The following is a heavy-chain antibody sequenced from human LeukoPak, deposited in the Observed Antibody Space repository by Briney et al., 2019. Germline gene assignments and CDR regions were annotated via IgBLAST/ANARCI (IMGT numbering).Heavy chain of an antibody. Sequence: GRSLRLSCAASGFTFSSYAMHWVRQAPGKGLEWVAVISYDGSNKYYADSVKGRFTISRDNSKNTLYLQMNSLRAEDTAVYYCAREIRLWFGIDYWGQGTLVTVSS. V-gene: IGHV3-30-3*01. CDR2: ISYDGSNK. CDR1: GFTFSSYA. D-gene: IGHD3-10*01. J-gene: IGHJ4*02. CDR3: AREIRLWFGIDY.